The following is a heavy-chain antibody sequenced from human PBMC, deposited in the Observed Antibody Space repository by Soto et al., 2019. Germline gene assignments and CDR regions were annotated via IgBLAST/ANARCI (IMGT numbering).Heavy chain of an antibody. V-gene: IGHV3-66*01. Sequence: EVQLVESGGGLVQPGGSLRLSCAASGFTVSSNYMSWVRQAPGKGLEWVSVIYSGGSTYYADSVEGRFTISRDNSKNTLYLQMNSLRAEDTAVYYCARATFPSFTMVRGVIIAILTFDYWGQGTLVTVSS. CDR3: ARATFPSFTMVRGVIIAILTFDY. J-gene: IGHJ4*02. CDR1: GFTVSSNY. D-gene: IGHD3-10*01. CDR2: IYSGGST.